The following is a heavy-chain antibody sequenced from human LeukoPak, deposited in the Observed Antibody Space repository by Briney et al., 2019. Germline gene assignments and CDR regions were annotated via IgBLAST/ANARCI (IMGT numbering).Heavy chain of an antibody. V-gene: IGHV3-11*04. J-gene: IGHJ3*02. CDR1: GFTFSNYY. Sequence: GGSLRLSCAASGFTFSNYYMTWIRQAPGKGLEWVSCISTSVDTVYYADSVKGRFTISRDNAKNSLYLQMNSLRADDTAVYYCARGIEAFDIWGQGTMVTVSS. CDR3: ARGIEAFDI. CDR2: ISTSVDTV.